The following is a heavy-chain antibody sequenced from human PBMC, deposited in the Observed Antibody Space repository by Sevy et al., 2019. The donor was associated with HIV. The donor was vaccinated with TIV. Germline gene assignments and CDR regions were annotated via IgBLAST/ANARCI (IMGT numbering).Heavy chain of an antibody. J-gene: IGHJ4*02. CDR2: ISSSSTYI. CDR1: GFTFSSYS. CDR3: ARFDYYYDSSGYYNYFDY. D-gene: IGHD3-22*01. V-gene: IGHV3-21*01. Sequence: GSLRLSCAASGFTFSSYSMNWVRQAPGKGLEWVSSISSSSTYIYYADSVKGRFTISRDNAKNSLYLQMNSLRAEDTAVYYCARFDYYYDSSGYYNYFDYWGQGTLVTVSS.